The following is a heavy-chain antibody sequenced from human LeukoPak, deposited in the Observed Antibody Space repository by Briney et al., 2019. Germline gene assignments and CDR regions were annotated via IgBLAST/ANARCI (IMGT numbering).Heavy chain of an antibody. V-gene: IGHV3-33*01. CDR2: IWSNGINT. CDR1: GFTFNDYG. J-gene: IGHJ3*01. D-gene: IGHD1-1*01. Sequence: GRSLRLSCAASGFTFNDYGMHWVRQAPGKGLEWVAIIWSNGINTYYSDSVKGRFTISRDNSKNTLYLQMNRLRAEDTAVYYCARDTVPGRSDASDLWGPGTTVTVSS. CDR3: ARDTVPGRSDASDL.